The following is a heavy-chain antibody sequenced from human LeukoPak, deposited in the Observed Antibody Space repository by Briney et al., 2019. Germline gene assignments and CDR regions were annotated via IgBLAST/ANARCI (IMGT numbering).Heavy chain of an antibody. CDR1: GFTVSSNS. Sequence: GGSLRLSCAASGFTVSSNSMNWVRQAPGKGLEWVSYISSSGSTIYYADSVKGRFTISRDNAKNSLYLQMNSLRAEDTAVYYCARTQGSVSYGMDVWGQGTTVTVSS. CDR2: ISSSGSTI. J-gene: IGHJ6*02. V-gene: IGHV3-48*04. D-gene: IGHD1-14*01. CDR3: ARTQGSVSYGMDV.